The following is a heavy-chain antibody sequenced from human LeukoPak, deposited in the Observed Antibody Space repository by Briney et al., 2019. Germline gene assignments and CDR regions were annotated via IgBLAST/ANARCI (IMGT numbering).Heavy chain of an antibody. CDR1: GYTFTSNY. CDR3: ARVGVATITGYFDY. Sequence: ASVKVSCKAFGYTFTSNYMHWVRQAPGQGPEWMGVISPSGGSTTYAQKFQGRVTLTRDMSTSTDYLELSSLRSEDTAVYYCARVGVATITGYFDYWGQGTLVTVSS. V-gene: IGHV1-46*01. CDR2: ISPSGGST. J-gene: IGHJ4*02. D-gene: IGHD5-12*01.